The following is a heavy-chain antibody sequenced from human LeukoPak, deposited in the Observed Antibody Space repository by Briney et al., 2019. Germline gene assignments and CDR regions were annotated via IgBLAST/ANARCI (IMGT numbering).Heavy chain of an antibody. CDR1: AGSISTYY. CDR2: IYYSGST. D-gene: IGHD6-19*01. CDR3: ARDPRLGAFDI. Sequence: PSETLSLTCTVSAGSISTYYWSWIRQPPGKGLEWIGYIYYSGSTNSNPSLKSRVTISVDTSKNQFSLKLSSVTAADTAVYYCARDPRLGAFDIWGQGTMVTISS. V-gene: IGHV4-59*01. J-gene: IGHJ3*02.